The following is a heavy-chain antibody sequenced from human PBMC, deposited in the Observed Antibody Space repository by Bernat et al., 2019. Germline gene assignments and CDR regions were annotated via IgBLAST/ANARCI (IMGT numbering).Heavy chain of an antibody. J-gene: IGHJ5*02. V-gene: IGHV3-64D*06. D-gene: IGHD4/OR15-4a*01. CDR1: GFTFSSYA. CDR2: ISSNGGST. CDR3: SMVRRRGWFDP. Sequence: EVQLMESGGGLVQPGGSLRLSCSASGFTFSSYAMHWVRQAPGKGLEYVSAISSNGGSTYYADSVKGRFTISRDNSKNTLYLQMSSLRAEDTAVYYCSMVRRRGWFDPWGQGTLVTVSS.